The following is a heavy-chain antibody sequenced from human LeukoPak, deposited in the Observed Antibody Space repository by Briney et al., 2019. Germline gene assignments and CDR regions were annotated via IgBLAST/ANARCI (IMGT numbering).Heavy chain of an antibody. J-gene: IGHJ4*02. Sequence: SETLSLTRTVSGGSISSYYWSWIRQPPGKGLEWIGYIYYSGSTNHNPSLKSRVTISVDTSKNQFSLKLSSVTAADTAVYYCASGGYWGHFDYWGQGTLVTVSS. CDR3: ASGGYWGHFDY. D-gene: IGHD3-22*01. V-gene: IGHV4-59*01. CDR1: GGSISSYY. CDR2: IYYSGST.